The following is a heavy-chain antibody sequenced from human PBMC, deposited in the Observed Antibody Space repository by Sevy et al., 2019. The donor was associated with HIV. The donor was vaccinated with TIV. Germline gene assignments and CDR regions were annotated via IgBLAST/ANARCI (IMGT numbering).Heavy chain of an antibody. J-gene: IGHJ6*02. CDR3: ARGTGIVVVPALDV. D-gene: IGHD2-2*01. V-gene: IGHV3-13*01. CDR2: IGTAGDT. CDR1: GFTFSSYD. Sequence: GGSLRLSCAASGFTFSSYDMHWVRQATGKGLEWVSAIGTAGDTYYPGSVKGRFTISRENAKNSLYLQMNSLRAGDTAVYYCARGTGIVVVPALDVWGQGTMVTVSS.